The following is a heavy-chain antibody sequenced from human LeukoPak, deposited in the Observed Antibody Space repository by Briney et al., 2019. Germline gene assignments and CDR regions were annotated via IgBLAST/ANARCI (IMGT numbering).Heavy chain of an antibody. D-gene: IGHD5-24*01. CDR3: ARSWGEMATIFHY. V-gene: IGHV3-48*01. CDR2: ISSSSSTI. J-gene: IGHJ4*02. CDR1: GFTFSSYS. Sequence: GGSLRLSCAASGFTFSSYSMNWVRQAPGKGLEWISYISSSSSTIYYADSVKGRFTISRDNAKNSLYLQMNSLRAEDTAVYYCARSWGEMATIFHYWGQGTLVTVSS.